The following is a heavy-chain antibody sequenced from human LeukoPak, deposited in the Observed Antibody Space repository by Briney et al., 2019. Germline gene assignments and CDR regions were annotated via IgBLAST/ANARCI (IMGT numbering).Heavy chain of an antibody. J-gene: IGHJ4*02. D-gene: IGHD5-12*01. CDR3: ARENSGYDSDFDY. CDR1: GFTFSSYA. Sequence: PGGSLRLSCAASGFTFSSYAMHWVRQAPGKGLEWVAVISYDGSNKYYADSVKGRFTISRDNSKNTLYLQMNSPRAEDTAVYYCARENSGYDSDFDYWGQGTLVTVSS. CDR2: ISYDGSNK. V-gene: IGHV3-30-3*01.